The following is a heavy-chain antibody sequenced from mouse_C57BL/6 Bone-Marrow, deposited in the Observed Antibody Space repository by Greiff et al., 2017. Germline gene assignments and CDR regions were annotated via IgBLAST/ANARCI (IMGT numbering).Heavy chain of an antibody. CDR3: SITTVYYAIDY. CDR1: GFSLTSYG. D-gene: IGHD1-1*01. CDR2: IWSGGST. V-gene: IGHV2-2*01. Sequence: VMLVESGPGLVQPSQSLSITCTVSGFSLTSYGVHWVRQSPGKGLEWLGVIWSGGSTDYNAAFISRLSISKDNSKSQVFFKMNSLQADDTAIYYCSITTVYYAIDYWGQGTSVTVSS. J-gene: IGHJ4*01.